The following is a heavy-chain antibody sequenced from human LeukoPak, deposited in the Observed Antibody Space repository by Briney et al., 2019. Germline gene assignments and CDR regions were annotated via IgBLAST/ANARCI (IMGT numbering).Heavy chain of an antibody. CDR3: ARHVMYYFDY. Sequence: PGGSLRLSCAASGFTFSNAWMSWVRQAPGKGLEWVSYISSSSSTIYYADSVKGRFTISRDNAKNSLYLQMNSLRAEDTAVYYCARHVMYYFDYWGQGTLVTVSS. J-gene: IGHJ4*02. D-gene: IGHD3-16*01. CDR2: ISSSSSTI. CDR1: GFTFSNAW. V-gene: IGHV3-11*04.